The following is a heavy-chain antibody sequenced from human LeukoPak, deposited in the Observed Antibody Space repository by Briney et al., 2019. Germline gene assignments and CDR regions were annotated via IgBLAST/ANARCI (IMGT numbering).Heavy chain of an antibody. J-gene: IGHJ4*02. Sequence: SVKVSCKASGYTFTSYAISWVRQAPGQGLEWMGGIIPIFGTANYAQKFQGRVTITADESTTTAYMELSSLRSEDTAVYYCARERQQLPGFDYWGQGTLVTVSS. CDR1: GYTFTSYA. CDR2: IIPIFGTA. CDR3: ARERQQLPGFDY. V-gene: IGHV1-69*13. D-gene: IGHD6-13*01.